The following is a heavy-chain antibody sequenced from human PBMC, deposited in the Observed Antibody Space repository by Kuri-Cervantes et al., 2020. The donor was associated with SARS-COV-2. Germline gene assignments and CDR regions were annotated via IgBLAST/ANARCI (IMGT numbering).Heavy chain of an antibody. CDR3: RIAVAGTAGLMDV. J-gene: IGHJ6*03. V-gene: IGHV4-59*05. CDR2: IYYSGST. CDR1: GGSISSYY. Sequence: GSLRLSCTVSGGSISSYYWSWIRQPPGKGLEWIGSIYYSGSTYYNPSLKSRVTISVDTSKNQFSLKLSSVTAADTAVYYCRIAVAGTAGLMDVWGKGTTVTVSS. D-gene: IGHD6-19*01.